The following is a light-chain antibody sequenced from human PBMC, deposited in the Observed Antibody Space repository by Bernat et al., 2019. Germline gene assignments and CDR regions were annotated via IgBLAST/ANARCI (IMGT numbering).Light chain of an antibody. CDR1: QSVSRSF. CDR2: GAF. J-gene: IGKJ4*01. CDR3: QQYGSSPIT. Sequence: EILLTQSPGTLSLSPGERATLSCTASQSVSRSFLAWYQQKPGQAPRLLIYGAFISATGIPDRFTGSGSGTDFTLTLSRLEPEDSAVYYCQQYGSSPITFGGGTKVEI. V-gene: IGKV3-20*01.